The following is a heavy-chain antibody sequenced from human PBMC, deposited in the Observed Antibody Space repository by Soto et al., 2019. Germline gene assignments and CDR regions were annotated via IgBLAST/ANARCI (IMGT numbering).Heavy chain of an antibody. CDR3: EGIVLAEAAQFDS. V-gene: IGHV4-31*03. J-gene: IGHJ4*02. CDR2: IYYSGRT. CDR1: GASISSGGY. Sequence: QVQLQESGPGLVKPSQTLSLTCTVSGASISSGGYWSWIRQHPGKGLEWIGYIYYSGRTYYNPSLNSRVTISVDTSKSQFSLKLCSVTAADTAVYFCEGIVLAEAAQFDSGGQGTLVTVSS. D-gene: IGHD2-15*01.